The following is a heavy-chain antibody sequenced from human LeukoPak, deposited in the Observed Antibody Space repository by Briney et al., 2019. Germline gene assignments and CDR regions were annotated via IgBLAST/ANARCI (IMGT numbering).Heavy chain of an antibody. CDR3: ARRLSLNVLRYFDWLLPDAFDI. CDR1: GGSFSGYY. CDR2: INHSGST. J-gene: IGHJ3*02. D-gene: IGHD3-9*01. Sequence: PSETLSLTCAVYGGSFSGYYWSWIRQPPGKGLEWIGEINHSGSTNYNPSLKSRVTISVDTSKNQFPLKLSSVTAADTAVYYCARRLSLNVLRYFDWLLPDAFDIWGQGTMVTVSS. V-gene: IGHV4-34*01.